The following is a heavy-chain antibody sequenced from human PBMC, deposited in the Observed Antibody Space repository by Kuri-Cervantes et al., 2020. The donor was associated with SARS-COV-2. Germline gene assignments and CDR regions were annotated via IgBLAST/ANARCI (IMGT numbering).Heavy chain of an antibody. V-gene: IGHV3-48*03. J-gene: IGHJ4*02. D-gene: IGHD3-22*01. Sequence: GGSLRLSCAASGFTFSSYEMNWVRQAPGKGLEWVSYISSSGSTIYYADFVKGRFTISRDNAKNSLYLQMNSLRAEDTAVYYCARGDSSGYLYYFDYWGQGTLVIVSS. CDR3: ARGDSSGYLYYFDY. CDR2: ISSSGSTI. CDR1: GFTFSSYE.